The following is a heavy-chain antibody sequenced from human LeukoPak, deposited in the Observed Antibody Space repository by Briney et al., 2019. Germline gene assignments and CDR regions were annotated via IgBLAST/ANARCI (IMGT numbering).Heavy chain of an antibody. CDR3: ASSPAYSSSWYAIDN. CDR2: IGTAGDT. Sequence: QSGGSLRLSCAASGFTFSNYDMHWVRHAAGKGLEWVSGIGTAGDTYYPGSVKGRFTISRENAKNSLYLHMNSLSAGDTAVYYCASSPAYSSSWYAIDNWGQGTLVTVSS. V-gene: IGHV3-13*01. CDR1: GFTFSNYD. D-gene: IGHD6-13*01. J-gene: IGHJ4*02.